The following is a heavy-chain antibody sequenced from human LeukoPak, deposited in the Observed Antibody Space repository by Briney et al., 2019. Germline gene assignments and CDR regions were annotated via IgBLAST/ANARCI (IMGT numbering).Heavy chain of an antibody. CDR3: AGGLVEGSSWYRDY. CDR1: GYTFTGYY. J-gene: IGHJ4*02. CDR2: IIPIFGTA. V-gene: IGHV1-69*13. D-gene: IGHD6-13*01. Sequence: ASEKVSCKASGYTFTGYYMHWVRQAPGQGLEWMGGIIPIFGTANYAQKFQGRVTITADESTSTAYMELSSLRSEDTAVYYCAGGLVEGSSWYRDYWGQGTLVTVSS.